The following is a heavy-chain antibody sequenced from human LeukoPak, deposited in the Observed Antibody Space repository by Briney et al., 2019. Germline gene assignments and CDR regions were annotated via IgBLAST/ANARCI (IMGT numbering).Heavy chain of an antibody. Sequence: ASVKVSCKASGYTSTSYAMHWVRQAPGQRLEWMGWINAGNGNTKYSQKFQGRVTITRDTSASTAYMELSSLRSEDTAVYYCARGGGGSLIGPWGQGTLVTVSS. CDR2: INAGNGNT. D-gene: IGHD3-10*01. V-gene: IGHV1-3*01. J-gene: IGHJ5*02. CDR1: GYTSTSYA. CDR3: ARGGGGSLIGP.